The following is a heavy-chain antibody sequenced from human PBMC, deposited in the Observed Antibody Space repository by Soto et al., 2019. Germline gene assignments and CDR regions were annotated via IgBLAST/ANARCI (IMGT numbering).Heavy chain of an antibody. CDR3: ARGDIVVVPAATLDYYYYGMDV. CDR1: GGTFSSYA. D-gene: IGHD2-2*01. Sequence: QVQLVQSGAEVKKPGSSVKVSCKASGGTFSSYAISWVRQAPGQGLEWRGGIIPIFGTANYAQKFQGRVTITADESTSTAYMELSSLRSEDTAVYYCARGDIVVVPAATLDYYYYGMDVWGQGTTVTVSS. CDR2: IIPIFGTA. V-gene: IGHV1-69*01. J-gene: IGHJ6*02.